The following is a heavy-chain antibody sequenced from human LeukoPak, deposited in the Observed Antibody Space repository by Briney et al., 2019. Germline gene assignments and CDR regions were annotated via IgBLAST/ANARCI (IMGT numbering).Heavy chain of an antibody. J-gene: IGHJ4*02. CDR1: GYTLTELS. CDR3: ATDPTYYYGSGSYYGY. V-gene: IGHV1-24*01. CDR2: FDPKDGET. D-gene: IGHD3-10*01. Sequence: ASVTVSCKVSGYTLTELSMHWVRQAPGKGLEWMGGFDPKDGETIYAQKFQGRVTMTEDTSTDTAYMELSSLRSEDTAVYYCATDPTYYYGSGSYYGYWGQGTLVTVSS.